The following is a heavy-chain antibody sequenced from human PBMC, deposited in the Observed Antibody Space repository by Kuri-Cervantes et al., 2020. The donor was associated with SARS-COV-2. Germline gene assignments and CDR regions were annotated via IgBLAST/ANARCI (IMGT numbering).Heavy chain of an antibody. CDR3: ARDPLVVPAAMDSGWFDP. Sequence: SVKVSCKASGGTFSSYAISWVRQAPGQGLEWMGGIIPIFGRANYAQKFQGRATITADESTSTAYMELSSLRSEDTAVYYCARDPLVVPAAMDSGWFDPWGQGTRVTVSS. V-gene: IGHV1-69*13. CDR2: IIPIFGRA. D-gene: IGHD2-2*01. J-gene: IGHJ5*02. CDR1: GGTFSSYA.